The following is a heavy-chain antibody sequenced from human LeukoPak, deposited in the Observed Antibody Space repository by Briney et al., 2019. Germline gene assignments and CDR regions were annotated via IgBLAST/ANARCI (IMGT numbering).Heavy chain of an antibody. J-gene: IGHJ3*02. D-gene: IGHD4-23*01. CDR2: ISSSSSYI. V-gene: IGHV3-21*01. CDR1: GFTFSSYW. Sequence: PGGSLRLSCAASGFTFSSYWMSWVRQAPGKGLEWVSSISSSSSYIYYADSVKGRFTISRDNAKNSLYLQMNSLRAEDTAVYYCARVRWESAHDAFDIWGQGTMVTVSS. CDR3: ARVRWESAHDAFDI.